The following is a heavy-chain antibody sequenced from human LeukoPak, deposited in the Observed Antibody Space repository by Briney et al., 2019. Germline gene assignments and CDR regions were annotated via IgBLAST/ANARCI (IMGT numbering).Heavy chain of an antibody. Sequence: GGSLRLSCAASGFTFSSYSMNWVRQAPGKGLEWVSYISSGSSTIYYADSVKGRFTISRDNAKNSLYLQMNSLRAEDTAVYYCARDATIFGVDDYWGQGTLVTVSS. V-gene: IGHV3-48*01. CDR3: ARDATIFGVDDY. CDR2: ISSGSSTI. J-gene: IGHJ4*02. CDR1: GFTFSSYS. D-gene: IGHD3-3*01.